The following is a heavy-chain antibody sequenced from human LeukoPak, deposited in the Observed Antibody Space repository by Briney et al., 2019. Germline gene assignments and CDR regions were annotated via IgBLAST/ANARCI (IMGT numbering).Heavy chain of an antibody. CDR1: GFSFSTSR. D-gene: IGHD3-22*01. J-gene: IGHJ1*01. Sequence: SGGSLRLSCEASGFSFSTSRMIWVRKAPGKGRKWVAYINPAGTPIHYADSVGGRFTISRDNAKNSLFLQMDGLRAEDTAVYYCARARGYSESGGYPVFDLWGQGALVTVSS. CDR3: ARARGYSESGGYPVFDL. CDR2: INPAGTPI. V-gene: IGHV3-48*03.